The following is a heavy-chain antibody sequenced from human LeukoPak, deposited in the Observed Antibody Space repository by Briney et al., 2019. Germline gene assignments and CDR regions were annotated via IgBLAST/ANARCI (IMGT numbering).Heavy chain of an antibody. CDR3: ARDRAGGYDSSGYYYVLYYFDY. D-gene: IGHD3-22*01. J-gene: IGHJ4*02. CDR2: ISAYNGNT. CDR1: GYTFTSYG. V-gene: IGHV1-18*01. Sequence: GASVKVSCKASGYTFTSYGISWVRQAPGQGLEWVGWISAYNGNTNYAQKLQGRVTMTTDTSTSTDYMELRSLRSDDTAVYYCARDRAGGYDSSGYYYVLYYFDYWGQGTLVTVSS.